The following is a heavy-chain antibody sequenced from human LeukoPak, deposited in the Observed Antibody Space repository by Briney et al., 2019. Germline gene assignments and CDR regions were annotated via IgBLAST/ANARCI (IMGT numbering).Heavy chain of an antibody. CDR1: GFTFSNAW. D-gene: IGHD6-13*01. V-gene: IGHV3-15*01. CDR2: IKSKTDGGTT. Sequence: GGSLRLSCAASGFTFSNAWMSWVRQAPGKGLEWVGRIKSKTDGGTTDYAAPVKGRFTISRDDSKNTLYLQMNSLKTEDTAVYYCTTDLGVAAVFDYWGQGTLVTVSS. J-gene: IGHJ4*02. CDR3: TTDLGVAAVFDY.